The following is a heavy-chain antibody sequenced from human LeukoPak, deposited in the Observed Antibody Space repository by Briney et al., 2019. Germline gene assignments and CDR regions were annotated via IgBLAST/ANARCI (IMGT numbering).Heavy chain of an antibody. CDR2: MYYGGSP. CDR3: VTGRYSYGWYDH. D-gene: IGHD1-26*01. J-gene: IGHJ5*02. Sequence: SETLSLTCTDSGGSIFSVYWSCIRQPPGKGLEWIGYMYYGGSPNYNPSLKSRVITSLDTSKNQFSLKLNSVTTADTAVYYCVTGRYSYGWYDHWGQGILVTVSS. V-gene: IGHV4-59*13. CDR1: GGSIFSVY.